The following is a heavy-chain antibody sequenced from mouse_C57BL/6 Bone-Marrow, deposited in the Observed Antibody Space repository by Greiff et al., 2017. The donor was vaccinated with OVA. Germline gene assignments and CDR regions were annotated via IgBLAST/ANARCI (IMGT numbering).Heavy chain of an antibody. V-gene: IGHV5-17*01. CDR3: ARGDYDYVDY. CDR2: ISSGSSTI. CDR1: GFTFSDYG. J-gene: IGHJ2*01. D-gene: IGHD2-4*01. Sequence: EVKLVESGGGLVKPGGSLKLSCAASGFTFSDYGMHWVRQAPEKGLEWVAYISSGSSTIYYADTVKGRFTISRDNAKNTLFLQMASLRSEDTAMDYCARGDYDYVDYWGQGTTLTVSS.